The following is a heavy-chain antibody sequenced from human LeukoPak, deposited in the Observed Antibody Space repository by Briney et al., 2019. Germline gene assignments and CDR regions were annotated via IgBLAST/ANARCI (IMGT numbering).Heavy chain of an antibody. CDR3: ARDRVDYYYYMDV. CDR1: GFTFSSYW. V-gene: IGHV3-74*01. J-gene: IGHJ6*03. Sequence: GGSLRLSCAASGFTFSSYWMHWVRQAPGKGLVWVSRINSDGSSTSYADSVKGRFTISRDSAKNTLYLQMNSLRAEDTAVYYCARDRVDYYYYMDVWGKGTTVTVSS. CDR2: INSDGSST. D-gene: IGHD3-10*01.